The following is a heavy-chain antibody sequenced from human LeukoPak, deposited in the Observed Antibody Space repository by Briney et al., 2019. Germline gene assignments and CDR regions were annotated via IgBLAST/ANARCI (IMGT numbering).Heavy chain of an antibody. CDR2: ISSSSSYI. V-gene: IGHV3-21*01. J-gene: IGHJ4*02. CDR3: ARAYYDSSGYYYFDY. D-gene: IGHD3-22*01. Sequence: PGGSLRLSCAASGFTFSSYGMNWVRQAPGKGLEWVSSISSSSSYIYYADSVKGRFTISRDNAKNSLYLQMNSLRAEDTAVYYCARAYYDSSGYYYFDYWGQGTLVTVSS. CDR1: GFTFSSYG.